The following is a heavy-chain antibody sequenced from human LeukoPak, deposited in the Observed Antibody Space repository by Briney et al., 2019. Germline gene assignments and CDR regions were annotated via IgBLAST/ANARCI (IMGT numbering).Heavy chain of an antibody. D-gene: IGHD2/OR15-2a*01. V-gene: IGHV4-39*01. J-gene: IGHJ4*02. CDR3: AHYVPRTMRDH. Sequence: KASETLSLTCTVSGGSINNNNYYWGWIRQPPGQGLEWIGSISSSGSTSYSPSLESRVTLSGDTSKNQFSLKLSSVTAADTAIYHCAHYVPRTMRDHWGQGTLVTVSS. CDR2: ISSSGST. CDR1: GGSINNNNYY.